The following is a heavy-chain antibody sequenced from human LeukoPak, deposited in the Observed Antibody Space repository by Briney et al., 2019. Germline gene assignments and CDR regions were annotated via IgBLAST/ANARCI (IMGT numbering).Heavy chain of an antibody. CDR1: GFTFSHYG. J-gene: IGHJ4*02. CDR3: ARGYSSGLHFDY. CDR2: ISYDGSNQ. D-gene: IGHD6-19*01. Sequence: GESLRLSCAASGFTFSHYGMHWVRQAPGKGLEWVALISYDGSNQYYADSVKGRFTISRDNAKNTLYLQMNSLRAEDKAVYYCARGYSSGLHFDYWGQGTLVTVSS. V-gene: IGHV3-30*03.